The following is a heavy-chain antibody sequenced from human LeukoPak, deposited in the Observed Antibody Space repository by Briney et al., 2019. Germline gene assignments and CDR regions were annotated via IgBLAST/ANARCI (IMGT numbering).Heavy chain of an antibody. CDR2: IKQDGSEK. D-gene: IGHD7-27*01. J-gene: IGHJ3*01. V-gene: IGHV3-7*01. Sequence: RPGGSLRLSCAASGFTFSSYEMNWVRQAPGKGLEWVANIKQDGSEKYYVDSVKGRFTISRDNAKNSLYLQMNSLRAEDTAVYYCARPGSRDWGQGTMVTVSS. CDR1: GFTFSSYE. CDR3: ARPGSRD.